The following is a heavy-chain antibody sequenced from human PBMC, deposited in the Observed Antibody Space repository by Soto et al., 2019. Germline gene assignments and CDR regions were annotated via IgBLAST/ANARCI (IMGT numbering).Heavy chain of an antibody. CDR2: MNPNSGNT. V-gene: IGHV1-8*01. J-gene: IGHJ4*02. D-gene: IGHD6-6*01. CDR1: GYTFTSYD. Sequence: ASVKVSCKASGYTFTSYDINWVRQATGQGLEWMGWMNPNSGNTGYAQKFQGRVTMTRNTSISTAYMELSSLRSEDTAVYYCARTRKSPTRIAARAYYFAYWGQGTLVTVSS. CDR3: ARTRKSPTRIAARAYYFAY.